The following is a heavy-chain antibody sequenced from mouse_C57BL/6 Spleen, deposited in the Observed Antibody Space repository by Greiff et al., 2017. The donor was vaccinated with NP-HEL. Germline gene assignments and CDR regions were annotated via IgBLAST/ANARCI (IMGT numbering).Heavy chain of an antibody. CDR1: GYYITSGYY. CDR2: ISYDGSN. V-gene: IGHV3-6*01. CDR3: ARDGYYDAMDY. J-gene: IGHJ4*01. Sequence: EVQLQESGPGLVKPSQSLSLTCSVTGYYITSGYYWNWIRQLPGNKLEWMGYISYDGSNNYNPSLKNRISITRDTSKNQFFLKLNSVTTEDTATYYCARDGYYDAMDYWGQGTSVTVSS. D-gene: IGHD2-2*01.